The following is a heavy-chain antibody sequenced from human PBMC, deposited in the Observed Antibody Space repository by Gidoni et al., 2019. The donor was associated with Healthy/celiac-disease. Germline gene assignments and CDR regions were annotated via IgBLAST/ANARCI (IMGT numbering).Heavy chain of an antibody. Sequence: EVQLVQSGAEGKKPGESRRTSCKGSGDSVTSYWISWVRQMPGKGLEWMGRMDPRDSYTNYSPSFQGHVTISADKSISTAYLQWSSLKASDTAMYYCAADYGDYVGLVDYWGQGTLVTVSS. CDR2: MDPRDSYT. V-gene: IGHV5-10-1*01. D-gene: IGHD4-17*01. J-gene: IGHJ4*02. CDR3: AADYGDYVGLVDY. CDR1: GDSVTSYW.